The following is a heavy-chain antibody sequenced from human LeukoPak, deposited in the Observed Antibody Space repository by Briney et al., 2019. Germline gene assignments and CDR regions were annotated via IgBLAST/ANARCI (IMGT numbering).Heavy chain of an antibody. CDR1: GFSFSGYE. V-gene: IGHV3-48*03. J-gene: IGHJ3*02. CDR3: AREAGGWYLDAFDI. CDR2: ISSDAGTI. D-gene: IGHD6-19*01. Sequence: GGSLRLSCAASGFSFSGYEMNWVRRAPGKGLEWVSYISSDAGTIYYADSVKGRFTISRDNAKNSLYLQMNSLRAEDTAVYYCAREAGGWYLDAFDIWGQGTMVTVSS.